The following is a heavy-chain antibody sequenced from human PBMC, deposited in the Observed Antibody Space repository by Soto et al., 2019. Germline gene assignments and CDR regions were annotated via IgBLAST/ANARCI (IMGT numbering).Heavy chain of an antibody. CDR1: GGTFSSYA. Sequence: GASVKVSCKASGGTFSSYAISWVRQAPGQGLEWMGGIIPIFGTANYAQKFQGRVTITADESTSTAYMELSSLRSEDTAVYYCAREVLLYSSSSYYFDYWGQGTLVTVSS. D-gene: IGHD6-6*01. V-gene: IGHV1-69*13. CDR2: IIPIFGTA. J-gene: IGHJ4*02. CDR3: AREVLLYSSSSYYFDY.